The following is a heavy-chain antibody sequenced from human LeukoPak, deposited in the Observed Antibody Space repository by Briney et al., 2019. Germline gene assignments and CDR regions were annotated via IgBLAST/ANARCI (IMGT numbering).Heavy chain of an antibody. CDR2: IYTSGST. J-gene: IGHJ3*02. Sequence: SETLSLTCTVSGGSISSYYWSWIRQPAGKGLEWIGRIYTSGSTNYNPSLKSRVTMSVDTSKNQFSLKLSSVTAADTAVYYCAGSCSSTSCYLPQDAFDIWGQGTMVTVSS. CDR3: AGSCSSTSCYLPQDAFDI. V-gene: IGHV4-4*07. CDR1: GGSISSYY. D-gene: IGHD2-2*01.